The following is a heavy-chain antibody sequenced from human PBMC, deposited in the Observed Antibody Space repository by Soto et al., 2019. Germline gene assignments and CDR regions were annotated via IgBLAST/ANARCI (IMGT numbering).Heavy chain of an antibody. CDR3: ASRTGTAPRFDY. D-gene: IGHD1-7*01. J-gene: IGHJ4*02. CDR1: GFTFSDFE. Sequence: QVQLVESGGGVVQPGRSLRLSCSASGFTFSDFEMYWVRQAPGKGLDWVSFISYDGSNQYYAGSVKGRFTVSRDNSKNTLFLLMNSLRPEDPAVYFCASRTGTAPRFDYWGQGTLVPVSS. CDR2: ISYDGSNQ. V-gene: IGHV3-30-3*01.